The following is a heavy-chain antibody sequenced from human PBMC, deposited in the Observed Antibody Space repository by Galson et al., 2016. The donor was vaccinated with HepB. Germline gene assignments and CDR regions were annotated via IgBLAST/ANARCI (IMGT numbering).Heavy chain of an antibody. CDR2: INHVGST. J-gene: IGHJ4*02. V-gene: IGHV4-34*01. CDR3: ARFEGSGTYFVDRWTNFVDR. CDR1: GGSFSAYY. Sequence: SETLSLTCAVYGGSFSAYYWNWIRQPPGRGLEWIGEINHVGSTRFNPSLESRLTISLDTSTRQFSLKLNSVTAADTAVYYCARFEGSGTYFVDRWTNFVDRWGQGTLVTVSS. D-gene: IGHD3-10*01.